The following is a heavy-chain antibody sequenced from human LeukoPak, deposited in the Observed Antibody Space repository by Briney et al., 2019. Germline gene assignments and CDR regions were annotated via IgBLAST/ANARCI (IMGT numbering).Heavy chain of an antibody. CDR1: GGSISSGDYY. D-gene: IGHD2-2*02. Sequence: SQTLSLTCTVSGGSISSGDYYWRWIRQPPGKGLEWIGYIYYSGSTYYNPSLKSRVTISVDTSKNQFSLKLSSVTAADTAVYYCARGDQYCSSTSCYTDLFDYWGQGTLVTVSS. CDR2: IYYSGST. V-gene: IGHV4-30-4*01. J-gene: IGHJ4*02. CDR3: ARGDQYCSSTSCYTDLFDY.